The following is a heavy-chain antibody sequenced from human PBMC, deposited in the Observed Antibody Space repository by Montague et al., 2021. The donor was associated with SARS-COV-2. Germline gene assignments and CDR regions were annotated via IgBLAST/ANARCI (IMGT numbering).Heavy chain of an antibody. V-gene: IGHV4-39*01. CDR3: VRGGDYTDYGRVDY. CDR2: IYYSGDT. CDR1: GASISTGSYY. Sequence: SETLSLTCSFSGASISTGSYYWGRIRQPPRKGLEWIGSIYYSGDTYYNPSLKSRVTISVDPSKNQFSLGLSSVTAADTAVYYCVRGGDYTDYGRVDYWGQGTLVIVSS. J-gene: IGHJ4*02. D-gene: IGHD4-11*01.